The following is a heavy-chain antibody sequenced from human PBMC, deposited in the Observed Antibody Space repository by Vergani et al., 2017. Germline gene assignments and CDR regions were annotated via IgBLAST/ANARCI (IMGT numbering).Heavy chain of an antibody. J-gene: IGHJ6*03. CDR2: INHSGST. V-gene: IGHV4-34*01. Sequence: QVQLQQWGAGLLKPSETLSLTCAVYGGSFSGYYWSWIRQPPGKGLEWIGEINHSGSTNYNPSLKSRVTISVDTSKNQFSLNLSSVTAADTAVYYCARAEGELWSHRGIITFYDYYMDVWGKGTTVTVSS. D-gene: IGHD3-16*01. CDR3: ARAEGELWSHRGIITFYDYYMDV. CDR1: GGSFSGYY.